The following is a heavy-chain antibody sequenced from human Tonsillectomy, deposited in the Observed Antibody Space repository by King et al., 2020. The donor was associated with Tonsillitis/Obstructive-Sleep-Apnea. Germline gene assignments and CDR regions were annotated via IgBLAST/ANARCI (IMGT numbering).Heavy chain of an antibody. J-gene: IGHJ4*02. D-gene: IGHD3-10*01. V-gene: IGHV3-7*04. CDR1: GFRFSSFW. CDR3: ARYGGPAKQHSFAH. CDR2: IKEDGREK. Sequence: VQLVESGGGLVQPGESLRLSCAASGFRFSSFWMSWVRQAPGKGLEWVADIKEDGREKYYVDSVKGRFSISRDNAKNSLTLQMTSLRAEDTAVYYCARYGGPAKQHSFAHWGQGPLVTVPS.